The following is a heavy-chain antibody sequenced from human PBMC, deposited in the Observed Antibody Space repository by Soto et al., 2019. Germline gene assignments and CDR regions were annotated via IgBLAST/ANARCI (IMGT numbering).Heavy chain of an antibody. CDR3: ARVPDY. CDR1: GGSISSGGYS. CDR2: IYHSGST. J-gene: IGHJ4*02. Sequence: SETLSLTCAVSGGSISSGGYSWSWIRQPPGKGLEWIGYIYHSGSTYYNPSLKSRVTISVDRSKNQFSLKLSSVTAADTAVYYCARVPDYWAQGNLVPVS. V-gene: IGHV4-30-2*01.